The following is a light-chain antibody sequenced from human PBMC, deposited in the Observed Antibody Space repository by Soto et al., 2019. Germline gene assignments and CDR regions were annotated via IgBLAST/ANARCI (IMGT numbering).Light chain of an antibody. Sequence: DIQMTQSPSTLSASVGDRVTITCRASQSISSWLAWYQKKPGKAPKLLIYKASSLESGVPSRFSGSGSGTEFTLTINSLQPDDFANYYCQQYNSYSQWTLGHGTKV. CDR3: QQYNSYSQWT. V-gene: IGKV1-5*03. CDR1: QSISSW. CDR2: KAS. J-gene: IGKJ1*01.